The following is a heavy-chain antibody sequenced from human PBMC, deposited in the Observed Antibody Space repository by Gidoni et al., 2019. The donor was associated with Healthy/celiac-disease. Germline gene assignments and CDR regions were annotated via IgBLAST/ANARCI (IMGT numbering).Heavy chain of an antibody. Sequence: QLQLQESGPGLVKPSETLSLTCTVSGGSISSSSYYWGWIRPPPGKGLEWIGRIYYSGSTYYNPSLKSRVTISVDTSKNQFSLKLSSVTAADTAVYYCARLGRDIAAAGTTFDYWGQGTLVTVSS. D-gene: IGHD6-13*01. CDR2: IYYSGST. CDR1: GGSISSSSYY. CDR3: ARLGRDIAAAGTTFDY. V-gene: IGHV4-39*01. J-gene: IGHJ4*02.